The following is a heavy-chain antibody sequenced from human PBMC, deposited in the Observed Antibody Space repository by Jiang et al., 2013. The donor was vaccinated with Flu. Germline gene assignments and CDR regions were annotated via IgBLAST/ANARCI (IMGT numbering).Heavy chain of an antibody. CDR2: IGGSGDSK. D-gene: IGHD3-10*01. CDR1: GFTFSSYA. CDR3: AKALTMVRGVHPYYFDY. J-gene: IGHJ4*02. V-gene: IGHV3-23*01. Sequence: SGEGLVQPGGSLRLSCAASGFTFSSYAMSWVRQAPGKGLEWVSAIGGSGDSKYYADSVKGRFTISRDNSKNTLYLQMNSLRAEDTAVYYCAKALTMVRGVHPYYFDYWGQGTLV.